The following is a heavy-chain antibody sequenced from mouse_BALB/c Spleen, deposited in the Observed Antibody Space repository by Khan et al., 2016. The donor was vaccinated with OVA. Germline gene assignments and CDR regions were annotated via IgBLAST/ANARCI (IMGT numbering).Heavy chain of an antibody. V-gene: IGHV5-6*01. J-gene: IGHJ3*01. Sequence: EVQRVESGGDLVKPGGSLKLSCAASGFTFSSYSMSWVRQTPDKRLEWVATISSDGDYTYYPDSVKGRFTLSRDNAKNTLYLQMSSLKSEDTAMYYCASHLTGSFAYWGQGTLVTVSA. D-gene: IGHD4-1*01. CDR3: ASHLTGSFAY. CDR1: GFTFSSYS. CDR2: ISSDGDYT.